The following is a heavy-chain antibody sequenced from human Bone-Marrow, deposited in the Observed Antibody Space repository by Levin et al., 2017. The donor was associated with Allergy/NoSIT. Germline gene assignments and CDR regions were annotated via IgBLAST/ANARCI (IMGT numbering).Heavy chain of an antibody. J-gene: IGHJ5*02. CDR1: GFTFDDYA. CDR3: AKAGRGVITYNWFDP. V-gene: IGHV3-9*01. CDR2: ISWNSGSI. D-gene: IGHD3-10*01. Sequence: GGSLRLSCAASGFTFDDYAMHWVRQAPGKGLEWVSGISWNSGSIGYADSVKGRFTISRDNAKNSLYLQMNSLRAEDTALYYCAKAGRGVITYNWFDPWGQGTLVTVSS.